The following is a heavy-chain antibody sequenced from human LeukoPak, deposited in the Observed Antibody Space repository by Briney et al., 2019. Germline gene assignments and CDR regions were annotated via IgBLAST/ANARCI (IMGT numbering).Heavy chain of an antibody. CDR2: IWYGGSNK. CDR3: ARGLEDLDY. D-gene: IGHD5-12*01. Sequence: GGSLRLSCAASGFTFSSYGMHWVRQAPGKGLEWVAVIWYGGSNKYYADSVKGRFTISRDNSKNTLYLQMNSLRAKDTAVYYCARGLEDLDYWGQGTLVTVSS. J-gene: IGHJ4*02. CDR1: GFTFSSYG. V-gene: IGHV3-33*01.